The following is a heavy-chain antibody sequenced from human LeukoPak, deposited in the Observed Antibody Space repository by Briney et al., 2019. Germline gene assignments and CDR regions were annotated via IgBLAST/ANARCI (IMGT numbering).Heavy chain of an antibody. Sequence: ASVKVSCKASGYTFTSYYMHWVRQAPGQGLEWMGIINPRGGSTRYAQKFQGRVTINRDMSTSTVYMELSSLRSEDTAVYYCARGGPSRGSYGDYERPFDYWGQGTLVTVSS. D-gene: IGHD4-17*01. CDR2: INPRGGST. V-gene: IGHV1-46*01. CDR1: GYTFTSYY. J-gene: IGHJ4*02. CDR3: ARGGPSRGSYGDYERPFDY.